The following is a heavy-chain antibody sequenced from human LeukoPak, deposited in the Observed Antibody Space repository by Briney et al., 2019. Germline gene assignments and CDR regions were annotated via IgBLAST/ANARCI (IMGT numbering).Heavy chain of an antibody. Sequence: GGSLRLSCAASGFTFSSYEMNWVRQAPGKGLEWVSYISGSGSAIYYADSVKGRFTISRDNAKNSLYLQMNSLRAEDTAVYYCARGPSGYHNTGGQGTLVTVSS. D-gene: IGHD5-12*01. V-gene: IGHV3-48*03. CDR2: ISGSGSAI. CDR1: GFTFSSYE. CDR3: ARGPSGYHNT. J-gene: IGHJ4*02.